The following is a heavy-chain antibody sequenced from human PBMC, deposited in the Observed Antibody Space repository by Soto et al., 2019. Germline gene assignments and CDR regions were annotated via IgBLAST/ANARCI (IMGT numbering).Heavy chain of an antibody. Sequence: QVQLQQWGAGLLKPSETLSLTCTVYGASFAGYYWTWLRQSPGKGLEWIGEVSHSGIAKYNPSLGSRVTISLDTSNNQFSLHLTSVTAADTAVYYCARYGGTSIWYFDIWGRGTLVSVSS. D-gene: IGHD2-15*01. CDR3: ARYGGTSIWYFDI. CDR1: GASFAGYY. CDR2: VSHSGIA. V-gene: IGHV4-34*01. J-gene: IGHJ2*01.